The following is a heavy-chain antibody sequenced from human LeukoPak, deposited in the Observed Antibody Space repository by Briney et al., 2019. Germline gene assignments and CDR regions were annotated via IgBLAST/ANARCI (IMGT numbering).Heavy chain of an antibody. D-gene: IGHD4-23*01. CDR1: GYSFTSYW. J-gene: IGHJ3*02. CDR3: ARQANDHGGNSGAFDI. V-gene: IGHV5-51*01. Sequence: GESLKISCKGSGYSFTSYWIGWVRQMPGKGLEWMGIIYPGDSDTRYSPSFQGQVTISADKSISTAYLQWSSLKASDTAMYYCARQANDHGGNSGAFDIWGQGTMVTVSS. CDR2: IYPGDSDT.